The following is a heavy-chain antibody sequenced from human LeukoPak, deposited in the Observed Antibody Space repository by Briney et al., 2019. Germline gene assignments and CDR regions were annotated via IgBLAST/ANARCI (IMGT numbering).Heavy chain of an antibody. J-gene: IGHJ4*02. Sequence: SVKVSCKASGGTFSSYAISWVRQAPGQGLEWMGRIIPILGIANYAQKFQGRVTITADKSTSTAYMELSSLRSEDTAVYYCARSAYSSSSRFDYWGQGTLVTVSS. V-gene: IGHV1-69*04. CDR2: IIPILGIA. CDR3: ARSAYSSSSRFDY. D-gene: IGHD6-6*01. CDR1: GGTFSSYA.